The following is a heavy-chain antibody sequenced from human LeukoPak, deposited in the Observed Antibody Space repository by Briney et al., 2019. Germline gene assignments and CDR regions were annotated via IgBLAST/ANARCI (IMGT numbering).Heavy chain of an antibody. J-gene: IGHJ4*02. CDR2: IYYSGST. CDR1: GGSISSSSYY. V-gene: IGHV4-39*07. D-gene: IGHD2-21*02. Sequence: SETLSLTCTVSGGSISSSSYYWGWLRQPPGKGLEWIGTIYYSGSTYYSPSLKSRVTISVDTSKNQFSLKLSSVTAADTAVYYCARLRTAYLDYWGQGTLVTVSS. CDR3: ARLRTAYLDY.